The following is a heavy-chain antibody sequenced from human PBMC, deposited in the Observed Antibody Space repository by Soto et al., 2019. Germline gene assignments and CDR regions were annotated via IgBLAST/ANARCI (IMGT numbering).Heavy chain of an antibody. CDR3: ARVMIGANYYGMDV. J-gene: IGHJ6*02. D-gene: IGHD3-22*01. CDR2: ISAYNGNT. V-gene: IGHV1-18*01. CDR1: GYTFTSYG. Sequence: ASVKVSCKASGYTFTSYGISWVRQAPGQGLEWMGWISAYNGNTNYAQKLQGRVTMTTDTSTSTAYMELRSLRSDDTAVYYCARVMIGANYYGMDVWGQGTTVTVSS.